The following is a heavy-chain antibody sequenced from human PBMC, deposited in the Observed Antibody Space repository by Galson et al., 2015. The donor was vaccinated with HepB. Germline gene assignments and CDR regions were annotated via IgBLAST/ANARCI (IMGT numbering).Heavy chain of an antibody. D-gene: IGHD2/OR15-2a*01. CDR3: ARRRFDSSTTYNFDY. J-gene: IGHJ4*02. CDR2: IFPDDSDT. Sequence: QSGAEVKKSGESLKISCKGSGYYFPTWWIGWVRQRPGKGLERMGIIFPDDSDTRYNPSFQGQVTMSADRSINTAYLQWSSLKASDTAMYYCARRRFDSSTTYNFDYWGPGTLVTVSS. CDR1: GYYFPTWW. V-gene: IGHV5-51*03.